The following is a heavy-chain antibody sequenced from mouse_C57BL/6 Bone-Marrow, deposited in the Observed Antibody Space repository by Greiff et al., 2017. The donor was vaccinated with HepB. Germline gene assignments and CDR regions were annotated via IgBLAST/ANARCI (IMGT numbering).Heavy chain of an antibody. CDR3: ARGNYGSPYWYFDV. J-gene: IGHJ1*03. D-gene: IGHD1-1*01. V-gene: IGHV3-1*01. CDR2: ISYSGST. Sequence: DVHLVESGPGMVKPSQSLSLTCTVTGYSITSGYDWHWIRHFPGNKLEWMGYISYSGSTNYNPSLKSRISITHDTSKNHFFLKLNSVTTEDTATYYCARGNYGSPYWYFDVWGTGTTVTVSS. CDR1: GYSITSGYD.